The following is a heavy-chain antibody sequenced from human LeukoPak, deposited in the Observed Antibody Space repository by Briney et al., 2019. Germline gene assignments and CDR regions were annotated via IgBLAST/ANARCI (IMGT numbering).Heavy chain of an antibody. CDR1: GYTFTSYG. CDR2: IRAYNGNT. Sequence: ASVKVSCKASGYTFTSYGISWVRQAPGQGLEWMGWIRAYNGNTNYAQKLQGRVTMTTETSTSTAYMELRSLISDDTAVYYCARDIVVVPAAILGYYYYGMDVWGQGTTVADSS. V-gene: IGHV1-18*01. J-gene: IGHJ6*02. D-gene: IGHD2-2*02. CDR3: ARDIVVVPAAILGYYYYGMDV.